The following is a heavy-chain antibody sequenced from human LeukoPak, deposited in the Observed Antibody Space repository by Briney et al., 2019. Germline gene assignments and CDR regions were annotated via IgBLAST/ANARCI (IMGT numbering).Heavy chain of an antibody. J-gene: IGHJ4*02. D-gene: IGHD3-22*01. Sequence: GASVKVSCKASGGTFISYAISWVRQAPGQGLEWMGGIIPIFGTANYAQKFQGRVTITADGSTSTAYMELSSLRSEDTAVYYCARSTYYYDSSGYYMFGHPIDYWGQGTLVSVSS. CDR3: ARSTYYYDSSGYYMFGHPIDY. CDR1: GGTFISYA. CDR2: IIPIFGTA. V-gene: IGHV1-69*13.